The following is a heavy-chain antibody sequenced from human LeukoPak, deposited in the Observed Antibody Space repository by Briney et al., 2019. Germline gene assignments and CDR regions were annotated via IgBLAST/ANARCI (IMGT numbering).Heavy chain of an antibody. J-gene: IGHJ5*02. CDR2: INHSGST. CDR1: GGSFSGYY. Sequence: KPSETLSLTCAVYGGSFSGYYWSWIRQPPGKGLEWIGEINHSGSTNYNPSLKSRVTISVDTSKNQFSLKLSSVTAADTAVYYCARLIIWFHDYYDSSGTWFDPWGQGTLVSVCS. CDR3: ARLIIWFHDYYDSSGTWFDP. D-gene: IGHD3-22*01. V-gene: IGHV4-34*01.